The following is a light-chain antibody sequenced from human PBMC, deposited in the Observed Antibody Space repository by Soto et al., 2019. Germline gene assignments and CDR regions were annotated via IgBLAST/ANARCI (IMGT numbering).Light chain of an antibody. V-gene: IGKV1-39*01. CDR2: AAS. Sequence: DIQMTQSPSSLSASVGDRVTITCRASQSISNYLGWYQQRPGKVPELLIYAASSLQSGVPSRFSGSGSGTDFTLTISSLQPEDFATYYCQQSYSTPITFGQGTRLEIK. J-gene: IGKJ5*01. CDR3: QQSYSTPIT. CDR1: QSISNY.